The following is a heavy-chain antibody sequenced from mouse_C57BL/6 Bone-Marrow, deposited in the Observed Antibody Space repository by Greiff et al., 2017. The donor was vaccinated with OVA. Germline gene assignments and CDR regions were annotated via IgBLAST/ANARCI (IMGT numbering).Heavy chain of an antibody. CDR1: GYTFTDYN. Sequence: EVKLMESGPELVKPGASVKMSCKASGYTFTDYNMHWVKQSHGKSLEWIGYINPNNGGTSYNQKFKGKATLTVNKSSSTAYMELRSLTSEDSAVYYCARAGGTGNFDYWGQGTTLTVSS. CDR3: ARAGGTGNFDY. D-gene: IGHD4-1*01. V-gene: IGHV1-22*01. CDR2: INPNNGGT. J-gene: IGHJ2*01.